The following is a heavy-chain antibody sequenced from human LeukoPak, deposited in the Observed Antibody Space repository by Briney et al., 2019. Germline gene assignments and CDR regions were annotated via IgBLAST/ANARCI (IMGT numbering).Heavy chain of an antibody. Sequence: GGSLRLSCAASGFTFSSYGMSWVRQAPGKGLEWVSAISGSGGSTYYADSVKGRFTISRDNSKNTLYLQMNSLRAEDTAVYYCAKVGCGYSHPSYYYYMDVWGKGTTVTISS. J-gene: IGHJ6*03. CDR2: ISGSGGST. CDR3: AKVGCGYSHPSYYYYMDV. V-gene: IGHV3-23*01. CDR1: GFTFSSYG. D-gene: IGHD3-22*01.